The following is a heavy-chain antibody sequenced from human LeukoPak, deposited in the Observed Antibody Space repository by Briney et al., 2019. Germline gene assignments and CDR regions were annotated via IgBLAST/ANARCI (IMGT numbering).Heavy chain of an antibody. CDR2: IYYSGST. CDR1: GGSISSSSFH. Sequence: SETLSLTCTVSGGSISSSSFHWGWIRQPPGKGLEWIGSIYYSGSTDYNPSLKSRVTISVDTSKNQFSLKLSSVTAADTAVYYCARKDYDILTATGASTFFDYWGQGTPVTVSS. V-gene: IGHV4-39*07. CDR3: ARKDYDILTATGASTFFDY. J-gene: IGHJ4*02. D-gene: IGHD3-9*01.